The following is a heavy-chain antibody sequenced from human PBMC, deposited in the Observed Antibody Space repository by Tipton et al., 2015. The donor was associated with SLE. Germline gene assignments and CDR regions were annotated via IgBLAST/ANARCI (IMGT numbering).Heavy chain of an antibody. V-gene: IGHV4-59*08. J-gene: IGHJ5*02. CDR3: ARIPDWFDP. CDR1: GGSISSYY. Sequence: LRLSCTVSGGSISSYYWSWIRQPPGKGLEWIGYIYYSGSTNYNPSLKSRVTISVDTSKNQFSLKLSSVTAADTAVYYCARIPDWFDPWGQGTLVTVSS. CDR2: IYYSGST.